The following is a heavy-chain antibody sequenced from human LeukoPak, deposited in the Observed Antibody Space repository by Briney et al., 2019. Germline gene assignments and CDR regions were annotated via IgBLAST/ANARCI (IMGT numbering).Heavy chain of an antibody. CDR2: MNPNSGNT. J-gene: IGHJ4*02. Sequence: ASVKVSCKASGYTFISYDINWVRQATGQGLEWMGWMNPNSGNTGSAQKFQGRVTMTRNTSISTAYMELSSLRSEDTAVYYCARVPKAGGYSYGYFKFWGQGTLVTVSS. D-gene: IGHD5-18*01. CDR3: ARVPKAGGYSYGYFKF. V-gene: IGHV1-8*01. CDR1: GYTFISYD.